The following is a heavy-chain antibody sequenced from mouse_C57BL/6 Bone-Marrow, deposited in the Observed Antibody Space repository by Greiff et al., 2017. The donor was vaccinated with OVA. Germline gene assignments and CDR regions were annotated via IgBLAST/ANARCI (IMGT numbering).Heavy chain of an antibody. CDR2: INPSTGGT. CDR3: ARGGTGPFAY. CDR1: GYSFTGYY. V-gene: IGHV1-42*01. D-gene: IGHD4-1*01. Sequence: EVQLQQSGPELVKPGASVKISCKASGYSFTGYYMNWVKQSPEKSLEWIGEINPSTGGTTYNQKFKAKATLTVDKSSSTAYMPLKSLTSEDSAVYYCARGGTGPFAYWGQGTLVTVSA. J-gene: IGHJ3*01.